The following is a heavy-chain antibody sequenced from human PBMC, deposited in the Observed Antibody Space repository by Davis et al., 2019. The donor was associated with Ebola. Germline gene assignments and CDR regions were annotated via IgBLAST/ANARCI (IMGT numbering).Heavy chain of an antibody. J-gene: IGHJ5*02. D-gene: IGHD1-26*01. V-gene: IGHV1-8*02. CDR3: ARAPSYRSSKWDWLDP. Sequence: AASVKVSCKASGNSVTGYYMHWVRQAPGQGLEWMGWMNPNSGNTGYAQKFQGRVTTTRNTSISTAYMELSSLRFEDTAVYYCARAPSYRSSKWDWLDPWGQGTLVTVSS. CDR1: GNSVTGYY. CDR2: MNPNSGNT.